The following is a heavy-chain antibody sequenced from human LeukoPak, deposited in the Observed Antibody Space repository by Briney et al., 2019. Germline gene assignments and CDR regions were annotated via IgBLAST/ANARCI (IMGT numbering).Heavy chain of an antibody. Sequence: SETLSLNCTVSGGSISSYYWSWIRQPPGKGLEWIGYIYYSGSTNHNPSLKSRVTISVDTSKNQFSLKLSSVTAADTAVYYCARDSPNYYDSSGYRYYYYYGMDVWGQGTTVTVSS. J-gene: IGHJ6*02. CDR1: GGSISSYY. CDR2: IYYSGST. V-gene: IGHV4-59*01. CDR3: ARDSPNYYDSSGYRYYYYYGMDV. D-gene: IGHD3-22*01.